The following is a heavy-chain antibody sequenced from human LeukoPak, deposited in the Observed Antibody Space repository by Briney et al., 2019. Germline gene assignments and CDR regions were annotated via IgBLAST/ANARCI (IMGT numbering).Heavy chain of an antibody. J-gene: IGHJ4*02. CDR2: IYSGGDT. Sequence: GGSLRLSCAASGFTFSSYSMSWIRQAPGKGLEWVSVIYSGGDTYYADSVKDRFTISRDNSKNMIYLEMSSLKAEDTAVYYCAKERNLEIAVAGTIFDYWGQGTLVTVSS. CDR1: GFTFSSYS. D-gene: IGHD6-19*01. CDR3: AKERNLEIAVAGTIFDY. V-gene: IGHV3-66*01.